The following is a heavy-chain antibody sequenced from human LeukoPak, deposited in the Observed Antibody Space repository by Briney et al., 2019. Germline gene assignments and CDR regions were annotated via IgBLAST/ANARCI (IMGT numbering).Heavy chain of an antibody. CDR1: GFTFSDSN. J-gene: IGHJ4*02. CDR3: EKRARVRGVIGY. CDR2: ISSSGSTT. V-gene: IGHV3-11*01. D-gene: IGHD3-10*01. Sequence: PGGSLRLSCAASGFTFSDSNLSWIRQAPGKGLEWVSYISSSGSTTYSADPVKGGFTISRTTPKTPRNLKMTSLEAEDRAVYYLEKRARVRGVIGYWGQGTLVTVSS.